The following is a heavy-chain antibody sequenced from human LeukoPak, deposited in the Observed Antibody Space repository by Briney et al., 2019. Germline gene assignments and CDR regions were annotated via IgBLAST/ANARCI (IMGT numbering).Heavy chain of an antibody. CDR1: GGSISDSDYY. Sequence: SETLSLTCNVSGGSISDSDYYWSWIRQPPGKGLEWFSEINHSGSTNYNPSLKSGVTISVDTSKNQFSLNLSSVTAADTAVYYCARAIRGYSYGYKFDYWGQGTLVTVSS. D-gene: IGHD5-18*01. J-gene: IGHJ4*02. CDR3: ARAIRGYSYGYKFDY. V-gene: IGHV4-34*01. CDR2: INHSGST.